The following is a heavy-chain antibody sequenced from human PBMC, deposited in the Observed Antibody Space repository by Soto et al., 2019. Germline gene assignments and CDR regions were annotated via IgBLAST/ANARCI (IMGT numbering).Heavy chain of an antibody. CDR2: IYYSGST. Sequence: PSETLSLTCTVFGGSISSCVYYWSWIRQHPGKGLEWIGYIYYSGSTYYNPSLKSRVTISVDTSRNQFSLKLSSVTAADTAVYYCARSWEGGSGSYYAYWGQGTLVTVSS. CDR1: GGSISSCVYY. J-gene: IGHJ4*02. D-gene: IGHD3-10*01. V-gene: IGHV4-31*03. CDR3: ARSWEGGSGSYYAY.